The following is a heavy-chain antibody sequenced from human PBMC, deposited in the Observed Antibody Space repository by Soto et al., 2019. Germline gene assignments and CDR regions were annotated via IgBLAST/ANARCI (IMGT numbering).Heavy chain of an antibody. CDR1: GFTFSSYA. Sequence: EGQLLESGGCLVQPGGSLRLSCAASGFTFSSYAMSWVRQAPGKGLEWVSAISGSGGSTYYADSVKGRFTISRDNSKNTLYLQMNSLRAEDTAVYYCAKYNSSSPPAPLFDYWGQGTLVTVSS. D-gene: IGHD6-6*01. CDR3: AKYNSSSPPAPLFDY. V-gene: IGHV3-23*01. J-gene: IGHJ4*02. CDR2: ISGSGGST.